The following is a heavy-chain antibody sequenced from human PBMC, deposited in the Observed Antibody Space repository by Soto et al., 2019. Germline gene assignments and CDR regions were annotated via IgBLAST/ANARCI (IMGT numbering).Heavy chain of an antibody. J-gene: IGHJ6*02. CDR1: GYTVTNFD. CDR3: AKGYAMDV. V-gene: IGHV1-8*01. CDR2: MNLNSGNT. Sequence: QVQLVQSGAEVKKPGASVKVSCKASGYTVTNFDINWVRQATGQGLEWMGWMNLNSGNTGYTQKFRDRVPITRNGSISTAYVELSSLRAEDTAVYYCAKGYAMDVWGQGTTGTVCS.